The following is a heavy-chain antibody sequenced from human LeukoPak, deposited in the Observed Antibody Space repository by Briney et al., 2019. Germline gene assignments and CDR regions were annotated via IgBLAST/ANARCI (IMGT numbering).Heavy chain of an antibody. CDR2: IYYSGST. J-gene: IGHJ3*02. D-gene: IGHD3-10*01. V-gene: IGHV4-31*03. Sequence: PSETLSLTCTVSGGSISSGGYYWSWIRQHPGKGLEWIGYIYYSGSTYYNPSLKSRVTISVDTSKNQFSLKLSSVIAADTAVYYCARVWFGAFDIWSQGTMVTVSS. CDR1: GGSISSGGYY. CDR3: ARVWFGAFDI.